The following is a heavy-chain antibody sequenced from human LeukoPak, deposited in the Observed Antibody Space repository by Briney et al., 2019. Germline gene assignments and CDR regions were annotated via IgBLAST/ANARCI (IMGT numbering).Heavy chain of an antibody. CDR3: ARQQADFDWLMFWFDP. J-gene: IGHJ5*02. V-gene: IGHV4-39*01. Sequence: SETLSLTCTVSGGSISSSSYYWGWIRQPPGKGLEWIGSIYYSGSTYYNPSLKSRVTISVDTSKNQFSLKLSSVIAADTAVYYCARQQADFDWLMFWFDPWGQGTLVTVSS. D-gene: IGHD3-9*01. CDR2: IYYSGST. CDR1: GGSISSSSYY.